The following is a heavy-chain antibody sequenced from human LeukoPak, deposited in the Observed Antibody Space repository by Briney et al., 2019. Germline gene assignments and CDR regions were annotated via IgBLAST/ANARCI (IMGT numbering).Heavy chain of an antibody. CDR1: GCTFTSYG. Sequence: ASVKVSCKASGCTFTSYGISWVRQAPGQGLEWMGWISAYNGNTNYAQKLQGRVTMTTDTSTSTACMELRSLRSDDTAVYYCARDPAITWFDPWGQGTLVTVSS. D-gene: IGHD3-10*01. J-gene: IGHJ5*02. CDR3: ARDPAITWFDP. CDR2: ISAYNGNT. V-gene: IGHV1-18*01.